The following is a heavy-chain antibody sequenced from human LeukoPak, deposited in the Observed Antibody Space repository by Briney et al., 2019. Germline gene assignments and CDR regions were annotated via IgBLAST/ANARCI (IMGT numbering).Heavy chain of an antibody. CDR3: AKMDGSDSKYDNIDY. CDR2: ITSTSDTI. V-gene: IGHV3-48*01. Sequence: PGGSLRLSCVTSGFPFSTYSMNWVRQAPGKGLEWLSYITSTSDTIYYADSVKGRFTISRDNAKNSLYLQMNSLRAEDTALYYCAKMDGSDSKYDNIDYWGQGALVTVSS. CDR1: GFPFSTYS. J-gene: IGHJ4*02. D-gene: IGHD3-22*01.